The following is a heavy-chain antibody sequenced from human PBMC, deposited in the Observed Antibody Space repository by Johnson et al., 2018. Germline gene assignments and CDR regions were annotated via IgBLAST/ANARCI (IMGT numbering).Heavy chain of an antibody. V-gene: IGHV4-34*01. CDR2: INHSGST. Sequence: VQLQQWGAGLLKPSETLSLTCAVYGGSFSGYYWSWIRQPPGKGLEWIGEINHSGSTNYNPSLKSRVTISVDTSKNQFSLKLSSVTAADPAVYYCAREGPYDSSGYYFSAEYFQHWGQGTLVTVSS. D-gene: IGHD3-22*01. CDR3: AREGPYDSSGYYFSAEYFQH. CDR1: GGSFSGYY. J-gene: IGHJ1*01.